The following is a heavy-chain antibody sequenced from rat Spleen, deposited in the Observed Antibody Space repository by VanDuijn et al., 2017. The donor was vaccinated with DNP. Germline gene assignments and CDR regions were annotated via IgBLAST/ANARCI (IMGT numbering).Heavy chain of an antibody. CDR2: INKDSRTI. J-gene: IGHJ3*01. Sequence: EVKLVESGGGLVQPGRSLKLSCAASGFNLNDYWMGWVRQAPGKGLEWIGEINKDSRTINYSPSLKDKFTISRDNAKNTLYLQMIKLGSEDTAMYYCARAGYYGFAAYWGQGTLVTVSS. CDR1: GFNLNDYW. D-gene: IGHD1-6*01. CDR3: ARAGYYGFAAY. V-gene: IGHV4-2*01.